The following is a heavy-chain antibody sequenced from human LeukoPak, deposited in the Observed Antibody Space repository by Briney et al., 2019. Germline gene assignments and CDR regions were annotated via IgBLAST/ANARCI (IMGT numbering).Heavy chain of an antibody. CDR2: IYYSGST. Sequence: PSETLSLTCTVSGGSISSYYWSWIRQPPGKGLEWIGYIYYSGSTNYNPSLKSRVTISVDTSKNQFSLKLSSVTAADTAVFYCARVRDLTMIGKIDYWGQGTLVTVSS. V-gene: IGHV4-59*12. CDR3: ARVRDLTMIGKIDY. D-gene: IGHD3-22*01. J-gene: IGHJ4*02. CDR1: GGSISSYY.